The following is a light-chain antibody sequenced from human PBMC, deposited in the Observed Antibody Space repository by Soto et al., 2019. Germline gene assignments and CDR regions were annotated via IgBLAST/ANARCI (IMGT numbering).Light chain of an antibody. CDR1: SSNIGAGYD. J-gene: IGLJ2*01. V-gene: IGLV1-40*01. Sequence: QPVLTQPPSVSGAPGQRVTISCTGSSSNIGAGYDVHWYQQLPGTAPKLLIYGHSNRPSGVPDRFSGSKSGTSASLAITGLQAEDEADYYCQSYDSSLSGCIFGGGTKLTVL. CDR3: QSYDSSLSGCI. CDR2: GHS.